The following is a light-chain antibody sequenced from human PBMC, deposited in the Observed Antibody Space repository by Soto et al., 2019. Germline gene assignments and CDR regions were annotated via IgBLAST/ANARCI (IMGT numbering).Light chain of an antibody. CDR1: QSVSTD. J-gene: IGKJ4*01. CDR3: QQRNSWPPT. CDR2: DAS. V-gene: IGKV3-11*01. Sequence: EIVLTQSPATLSLSPGERATLSCRASQSVSTDLAWFLQKPGQAPRLLIYDASNRATGIPARFSGGGSGTEFTLTISSLEPEDFAVYYCQQRNSWPPTFGGGTKVEIK.